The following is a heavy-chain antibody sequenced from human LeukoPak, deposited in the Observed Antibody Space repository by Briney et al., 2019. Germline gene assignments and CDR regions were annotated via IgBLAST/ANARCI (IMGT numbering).Heavy chain of an antibody. CDR1: GGSISSSSYH. Sequence: PSETLSLTCTVSGGSISSSSYHWGWIRQPPGKGLEWIGSMYYSGRTYYNLSLKSRVTISVDTSKNQFSLRLSSVTAADTALYYCGRHERDYGDFDYWGHGTLVTVSS. CDR3: GRHERDYGDFDY. CDR2: MYYSGRT. D-gene: IGHD4-17*01. V-gene: IGHV4-39*01. J-gene: IGHJ4*01.